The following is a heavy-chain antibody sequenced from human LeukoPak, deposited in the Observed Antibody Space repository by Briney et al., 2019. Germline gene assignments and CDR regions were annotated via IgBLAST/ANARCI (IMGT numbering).Heavy chain of an antibody. CDR3: AKDYGYYDSSGYGDY. D-gene: IGHD3-22*01. Sequence: PGGSLRLSCAASGFTFSSYGMHWVRQAPGKGLEWVAVIWYDGSNKYYADSVKGRFTISRDNSKNTLYLQMNSLRAEDTAVYYCAKDYGYYDSSGYGDYWGQGTLVTVSS. CDR2: IWYDGSNK. CDR1: GFTFSSYG. V-gene: IGHV3-33*06. J-gene: IGHJ4*02.